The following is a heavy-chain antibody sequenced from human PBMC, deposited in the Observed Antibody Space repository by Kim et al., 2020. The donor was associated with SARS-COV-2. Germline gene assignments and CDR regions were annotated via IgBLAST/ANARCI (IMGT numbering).Heavy chain of an antibody. D-gene: IGHD1-20*01. CDR3: ARDRITGTTGGFDY. J-gene: IGHJ4*02. V-gene: IGHV4-31*02. Sequence: THSLKSRVTMSVDTSKNQFARKRYSVTAADTAVYYCARDRITGTTGGFDYWGQGTLVTVSS.